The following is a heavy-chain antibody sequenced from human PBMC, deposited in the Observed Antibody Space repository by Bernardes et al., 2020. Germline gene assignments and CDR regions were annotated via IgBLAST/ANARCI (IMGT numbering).Heavy chain of an antibody. V-gene: IGHV5-51*01. CDR1: GYSFTSYW. CDR3: ARHEDTYYFDY. Sequence: GESLKISCKGSGYSFTSYWIGWVRQMPGKGLGWMGIIYPGDSDTRYSPSFQGQVTISADKSISTAYRQWSSLKASDTAMYYCARHEDTYYFDYWGQGTLVTVSS. CDR2: IYPGDSDT. J-gene: IGHJ4*02.